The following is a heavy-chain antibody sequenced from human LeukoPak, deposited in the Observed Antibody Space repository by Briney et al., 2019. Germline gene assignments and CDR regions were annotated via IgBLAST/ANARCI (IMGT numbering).Heavy chain of an antibody. J-gene: IGHJ6*03. D-gene: IGHD2-2*01. CDR1: DYTLLTYG. V-gene: IGHV1-18*01. CDR2: ISGYRGNE. Sequence: GSVTVSCMASDYTLLTYGINWVREAPGKGVEGMGWISGYRGNEHNAQKLHGRVTMTTATSTRTAYMELMSLTSNDTGIYYCARPAKGAYYYYYMDVWGRGTTVTVSS. CDR3: ARPAKGAYYYYYMDV.